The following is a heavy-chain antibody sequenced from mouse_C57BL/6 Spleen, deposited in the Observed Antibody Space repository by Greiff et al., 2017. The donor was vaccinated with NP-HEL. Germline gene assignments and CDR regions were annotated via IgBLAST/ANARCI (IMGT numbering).Heavy chain of an antibody. V-gene: IGHV1-54*01. CDR1: GYAFTNYL. J-gene: IGHJ1*03. CDR3: ARSRGRNWYFDV. CDR2: INPGSGGT. Sequence: VQLQQSGAELVRPGTSVKVSCKASGYAFTNYLIEWVKQRPGQGLEWIGVINPGSGGTNYNEKFKGKATLTADKSSSTAYMQLSSLTSEDSAVYFCARSRGRNWYFDVWGTGTTVTVSS.